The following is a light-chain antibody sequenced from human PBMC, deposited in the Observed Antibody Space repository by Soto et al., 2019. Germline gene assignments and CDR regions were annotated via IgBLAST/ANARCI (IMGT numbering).Light chain of an antibody. J-gene: IGKJ1*01. CDR2: GAS. Sequence: EIVLTQSPGTLSLSPGERATLSCRASQTVGNNYLDSYQQKPGQAPRLLIYGASSRATVIPDRFSGSGSGTDFTLTISRLEPEDFAVYYCRQSATSPRTFGQGTKVEIK. V-gene: IGKV3-20*01. CDR1: QTVGNNY. CDR3: RQSATSPRT.